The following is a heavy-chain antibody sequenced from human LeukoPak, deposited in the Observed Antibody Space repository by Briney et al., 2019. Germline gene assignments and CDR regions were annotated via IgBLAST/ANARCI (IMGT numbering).Heavy chain of an antibody. J-gene: IGHJ4*02. V-gene: IGHV4-4*02. Sequence: PSVTLSLTCAVSGSSILTTNWWSWVRQPPGKGLEWIGEVHLSGASNYNPSLKSRVNMSIDKSKNQLSLELTSVTAADTAIYYCTRESGAFSPFGFWGQGTLVTVSS. CDR1: GSSILTTNW. CDR3: TRESGAFSPFGF. CDR2: VHLSGAS. D-gene: IGHD1-26*01.